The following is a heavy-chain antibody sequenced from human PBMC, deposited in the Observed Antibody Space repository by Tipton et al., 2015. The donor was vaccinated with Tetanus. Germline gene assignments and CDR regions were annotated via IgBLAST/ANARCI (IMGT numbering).Heavy chain of an antibody. D-gene: IGHD2-2*01. CDR2: VDRSGTT. J-gene: IGHJ5*02. CDR3: ARGSDIVVVPGVTRADWFDP. CDR1: GVSISGYY. Sequence: TLSLTCTVSGVSISGYYWSWIRQPAGKGLEWIGRVDRSGTTTYNPSLKGRVTMSLDMSKNQFSLKLTSVTAADTAMYYCARGSDIVVVPGVTRADWFDPWGQGTLVTVSS. V-gene: IGHV4-4*07.